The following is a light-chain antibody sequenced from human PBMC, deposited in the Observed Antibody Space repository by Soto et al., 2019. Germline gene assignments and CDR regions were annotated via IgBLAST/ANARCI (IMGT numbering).Light chain of an antibody. Sequence: QSVLTQPPSASGSPGQSVTISCTGTSSDVGGYNYVSWYQHNPGKAPKLMIYEVSKRPSGIPDRFSGSKSGNTASLTVSGVQAEDEADYYCSSYSGSNKLVVGGGTKLTVL. CDR1: SSDVGGYNY. CDR2: EVS. J-gene: IGLJ2*01. V-gene: IGLV2-8*01. CDR3: SSYSGSNKLV.